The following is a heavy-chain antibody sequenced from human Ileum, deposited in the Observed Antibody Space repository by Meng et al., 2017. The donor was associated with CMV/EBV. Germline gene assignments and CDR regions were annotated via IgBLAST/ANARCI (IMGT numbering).Heavy chain of an antibody. CDR2: VNNRGRT. J-gene: IGHJ1*01. CDR3: ASGRLQFTPSALQH. Sequence: QGQLQTWGAGLLKPSETLSLTCAVSGEPLNGFFCSWIRQPPGRGLEWIGEVNNRGRTNYNPSLKSRPTISIDTSKRQLSLMVTSVTAADSAIYYCASGRLQFTPSALQHWGPGTLVTVSS. D-gene: IGHD5-24*01. CDR1: GEPLNGFF. V-gene: IGHV4-34*02.